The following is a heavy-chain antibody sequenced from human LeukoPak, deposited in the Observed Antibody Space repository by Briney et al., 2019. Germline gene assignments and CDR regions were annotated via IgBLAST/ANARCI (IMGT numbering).Heavy chain of an antibody. CDR2: IYYSGST. J-gene: IGHJ5*01. V-gene: IGHV4-59*08. CDR1: GGSISSYY. Sequence: SETLSLTCTASGGSISSYYWSWIRQPPGKGLEWIGYIYYSGSTNYNPSLKSRVTISVDTSKNQFSMKLSSVTAADTAVYYCARHRRFDSWGQGTLVTVSS. CDR3: ARHRRFDS.